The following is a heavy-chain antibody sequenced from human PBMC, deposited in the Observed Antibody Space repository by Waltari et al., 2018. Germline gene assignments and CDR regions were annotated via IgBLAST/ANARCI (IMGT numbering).Heavy chain of an antibody. CDR1: GFTFSSYW. Sequence: EVQLVESGGGLVQPGGSLRLSCTASGFTFSSYWMSWVRQAPGKGLEWVANIKQDGSEKYYVDSVKGRFTISRDNAKNSLYLQMNSLRAEDTAVYYCARSRNERRGAYYYYYMDVWDKGTTVTVSS. CDR3: ARSRNERRGAYYYYYMDV. D-gene: IGHD1-1*01. CDR2: IKQDGSEK. V-gene: IGHV3-7*01. J-gene: IGHJ6*03.